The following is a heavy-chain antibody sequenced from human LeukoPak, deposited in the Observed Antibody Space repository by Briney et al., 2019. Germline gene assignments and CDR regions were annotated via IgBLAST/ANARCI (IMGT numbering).Heavy chain of an antibody. D-gene: IGHD4-17*01. V-gene: IGHV3-43*01. J-gene: IGHJ3*02. CDR2: ISWDGNTE. CDR3: GKGPRRCPGCDGFDI. Sequence: GGSLRLSCAASGFTFDDYSMHWVRQVPGKGLEWISIISWDGNTEYYADSMKGLFTISRDNSKTSLYLQMSSLRTEDTALYYCGKGPRRCPGCDGFDILGQGTMVSVSS. CDR1: GFTFDDYS.